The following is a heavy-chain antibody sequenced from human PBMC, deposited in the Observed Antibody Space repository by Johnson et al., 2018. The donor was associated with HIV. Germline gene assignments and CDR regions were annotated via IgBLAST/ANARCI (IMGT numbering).Heavy chain of an antibody. CDR1: GFTFDDYA. CDR2: ISYDGPNK. CDR3: TTEPFAFDI. J-gene: IGHJ3*02. V-gene: IGHV3-30*04. Sequence: QVQLVESGGGAVRPGGSLRISCAASGFTFDDYAMHWVRQAPGKGLEWVAVISYDGPNKYYADSGKGRFPISRDNSKNTLYLQMNSLKTEDTAVYYCTTEPFAFDIWGQGTMVTVSS.